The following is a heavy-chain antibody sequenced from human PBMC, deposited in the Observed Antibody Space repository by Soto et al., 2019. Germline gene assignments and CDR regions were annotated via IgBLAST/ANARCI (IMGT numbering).Heavy chain of an antibody. Sequence: SETLSLTCSVSGASIHNGGHFWSWIRQSPGRGLEWIGHIYNSGSPYNNPSLRNRLTISADTSKNQFSLKLTSVTAADTAVYYCARSDHYYYDSSGYWDYWGQGTLVTVSS. D-gene: IGHD3-22*01. V-gene: IGHV4-30-4*01. J-gene: IGHJ4*02. CDR3: ARSDHYYYDSSGYWDY. CDR2: IYNSGSP. CDR1: GASIHNGGHF.